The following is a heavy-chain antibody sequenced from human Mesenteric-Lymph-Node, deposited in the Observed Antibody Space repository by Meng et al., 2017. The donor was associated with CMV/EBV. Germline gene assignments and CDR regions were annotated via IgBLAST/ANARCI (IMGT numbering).Heavy chain of an antibody. J-gene: IGHJ6*02. CDR1: GGPISSSSYY. V-gene: IGHV4-39*07. D-gene: IGHD3-3*01. CDR3: ARDRFLEWNYYYYGMDV. CDR2: IYYSGST. Sequence: GSLRLSCTVLGGPISSSSYYWGWIRQPPGKGLEWIGSIYYSGSTYYNPSLKSRVTISVDTSKNQFSLKLSSVTAADTAVYFCARDRFLEWNYYYYGMDVWGQGTTVTVSS.